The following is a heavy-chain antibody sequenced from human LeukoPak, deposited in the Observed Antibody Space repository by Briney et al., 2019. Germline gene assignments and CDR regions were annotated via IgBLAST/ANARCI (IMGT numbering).Heavy chain of an antibody. CDR1: GFTFSDYY. V-gene: IGHV4-59*01. J-gene: IGHJ6*02. CDR2: IYYSGNT. Sequence: GSLRLSCAASGFTFSDYYMSWIRQPPGKGLECIGYIYYSGNTNSNPSLKSRVTISVDTSKNQFSLKLSSVTAADTAVYYCASLRFSMVRGVTHYYYGMDVWGQGTTVTVSS. CDR3: ASLRFSMVRGVTHYYYGMDV. D-gene: IGHD3-10*01.